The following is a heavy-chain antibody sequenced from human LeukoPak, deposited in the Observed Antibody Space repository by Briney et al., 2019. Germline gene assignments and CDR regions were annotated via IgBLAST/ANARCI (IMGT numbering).Heavy chain of an antibody. CDR2: ISAYNGNT. Sequence: ASMKVSCKASGYTFTSYGISWVRQAPGQGLEWMGWISAYNGNTNYAQKLQGRVTMTTDTSTSTAYMELRSLRSDDTAVYYCARNVECTNGVCYIYYYGMDVWGQGTTVTVSS. CDR3: ARNVECTNGVCYIYYYGMDV. D-gene: IGHD2-8*01. V-gene: IGHV1-18*01. J-gene: IGHJ6*02. CDR1: GYTFTSYG.